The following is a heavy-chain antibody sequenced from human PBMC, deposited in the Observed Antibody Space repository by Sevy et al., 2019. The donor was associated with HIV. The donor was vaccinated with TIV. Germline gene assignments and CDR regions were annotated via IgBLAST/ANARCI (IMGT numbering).Heavy chain of an antibody. CDR1: GFPFSNYA. CDR2: IYSDETT. D-gene: IGHD5-18*01. V-gene: IGHV3-66*01. CDR3: ARGKSGYGYALNY. J-gene: IGHJ4*02. Sequence: GGSLRLSCAASGFPFSNYAMTWVRQAPGKGLEGVSVIYSDETTYHADSVKDRFTISRDNSKNMLYLQMSSLRAEDTAIYYCARGKSGYGYALNYWGQGTLVTVSS.